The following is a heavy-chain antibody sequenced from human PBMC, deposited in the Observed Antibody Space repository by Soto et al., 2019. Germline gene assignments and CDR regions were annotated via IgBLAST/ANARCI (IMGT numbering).Heavy chain of an antibody. CDR2: ISYDGSNK. CDR1: GFTFSIYD. J-gene: IGHJ4*02. CDR3: AKERYYDSSGSED. Sequence: QVQLMESGGGVVQPGRSLRLSCAASGFTFSIYDMHWVRQAPGKGLEWVAVISYDGSNKYYADSVKGRFTISRDNSKNTLYLQMNSLRAEDTAVYYCAKERYYDSSGSEDWGQGTLVTVSS. V-gene: IGHV3-30*18. D-gene: IGHD3-22*01.